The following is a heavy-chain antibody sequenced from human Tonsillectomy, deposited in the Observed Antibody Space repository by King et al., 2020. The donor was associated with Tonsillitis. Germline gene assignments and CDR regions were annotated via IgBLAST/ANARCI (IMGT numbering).Heavy chain of an antibody. Sequence: LQLQESGPGLVKPSETLSLTCTVSGGSISSSSYYWGWIRQPPGKGLEWIGSIYYSGSTYYNPSLKSRVTMSVDTSKNQFSLKLSSVTAADTAVYHCARSREYCGGGSCYSYWFDPWGQGTLVTVSS. J-gene: IGHJ5*02. D-gene: IGHD2-15*01. CDR1: GGSISSSSYY. CDR2: IYYSGST. CDR3: ARSREYCGGGSCYSYWFDP. V-gene: IGHV4-39*01.